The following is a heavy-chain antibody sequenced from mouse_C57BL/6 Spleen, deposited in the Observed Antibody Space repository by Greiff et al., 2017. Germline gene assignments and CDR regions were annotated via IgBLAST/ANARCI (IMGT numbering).Heavy chain of an antibody. Sequence: EVKLVESGGGLVKPGGSLKLSCAASGFTFSSYAMSWVRQTPEKRLEWVATISDGGSYTYYPDNVKGRFTISRDNAMNNLYLQMSHLKSEDTAMYYCARAQTAQALYFDYWGQGTTLTVSS. CDR2: ISDGGSYT. CDR1: GFTFSSYA. V-gene: IGHV5-4*03. CDR3: ARAQTAQALYFDY. D-gene: IGHD3-2*02. J-gene: IGHJ2*01.